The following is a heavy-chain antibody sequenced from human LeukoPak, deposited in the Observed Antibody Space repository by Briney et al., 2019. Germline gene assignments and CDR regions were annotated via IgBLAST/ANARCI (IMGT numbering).Heavy chain of an antibody. V-gene: IGHV4-4*09. Sequence: SETLSLTCAVSGGAMSDHYWSWILQTPLTTLEWIGYIYATGNTNYNPSLKVRVTISLDTSKSHFSVRLRSVTAAYTALYYCARHLRKDYPYPGSSQYFHYIDVWGKGTTVTVSS. CDR2: IYATGNT. CDR1: GGAMSDHY. D-gene: IGHD3-16*01. J-gene: IGHJ6*03. CDR3: ARHLRKDYPYPGSSQYFHYIDV.